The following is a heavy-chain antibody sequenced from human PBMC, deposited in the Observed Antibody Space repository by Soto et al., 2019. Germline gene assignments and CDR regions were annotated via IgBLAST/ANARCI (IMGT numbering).Heavy chain of an antibody. Sequence: PSETLSLTCTVSGGSISSGDYSWSWVRQSPGKGLEWIGHINHSGSTNYNPSLKSRVTISVDTSKNQFSLKLSSVTAADTAVYYCAGYCGSTSCHNPNYYYYMDVWGKGTTVTVSS. CDR2: INHSGST. CDR3: AGYCGSTSCHNPNYYYYMDV. V-gene: IGHV4-30-2*06. D-gene: IGHD2-2*02. J-gene: IGHJ6*03. CDR1: GGSISSGDYS.